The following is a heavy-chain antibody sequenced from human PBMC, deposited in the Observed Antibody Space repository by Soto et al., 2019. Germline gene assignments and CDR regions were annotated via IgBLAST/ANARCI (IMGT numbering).Heavy chain of an antibody. CDR1: GITFINYA. D-gene: IGHD5-12*01. CDR2: ISGSGDRR. CDR3: AQDTFSGFDPWFDP. Sequence: GGSLRLSCATAGITFINYAMSWVRQAPGKGLEWVSAISGSGDRRFYADSVKGRFTVSRDNSKNTLYLQLNSLRAEDTALYYCAQDTFSGFDPWFDPWGQGTLVTVSS. V-gene: IGHV3-23*01. J-gene: IGHJ5*02.